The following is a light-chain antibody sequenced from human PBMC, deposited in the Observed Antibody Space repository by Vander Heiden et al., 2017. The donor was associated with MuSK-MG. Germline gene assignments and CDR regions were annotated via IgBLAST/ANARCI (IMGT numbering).Light chain of an antibody. V-gene: IGKV4-1*01. J-gene: IGKJ2*02. Sequence: DIVMTQSPDSLAVSLGERATINCKSSQSVLHSSNNKNYLAWYQQKVGQPPKLLIYWASTRESGVPDRFSGSGSGTDFTLTISSLQAEDVAVYYCQQDYSTPCNFGPGTKLEIK. CDR2: WAS. CDR1: QSVLHSSNNKNY. CDR3: QQDYSTPCN.